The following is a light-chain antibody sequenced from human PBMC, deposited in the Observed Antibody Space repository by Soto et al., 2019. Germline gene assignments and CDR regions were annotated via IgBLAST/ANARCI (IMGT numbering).Light chain of an antibody. V-gene: IGKV1-33*01. CDR1: QDISNY. CDR2: DAS. CDR3: QQYDNLPLT. Sequence: DIQMTQSPSSLSASVGDRVTITCQASQDISNYLNWYQQKPGKAPKLLIYDASNLETGVPSRFSGSGSGTDFTFTISSLQPEDIATYYCQQYDNLPLTFGGGTLLEI. J-gene: IGKJ5*01.